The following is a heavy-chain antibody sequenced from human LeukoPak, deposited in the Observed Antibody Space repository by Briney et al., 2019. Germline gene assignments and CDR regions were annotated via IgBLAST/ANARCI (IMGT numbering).Heavy chain of an antibody. D-gene: IGHD3-22*01. CDR2: IYYSGST. CDR1: GGSISSYY. V-gene: IGHV4-59*01. J-gene: IGHJ3*02. CDR3: ARDYFRYYYDSSGYYYSMAFDI. Sequence: SETLSLTCTVSGGSISSYYWSWIRQPPGKGLEWIGYIYYSGSTNYNPSLKSRVTISVDTSKNQFSLKLSSVTAADTAVYYCARDYFRYYYDSSGYYYSMAFDIWGQGTMVTVSS.